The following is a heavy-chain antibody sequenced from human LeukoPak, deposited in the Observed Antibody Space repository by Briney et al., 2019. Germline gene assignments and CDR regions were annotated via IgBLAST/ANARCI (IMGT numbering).Heavy chain of an antibody. CDR3: ARREKPGIAVAGDFDY. J-gene: IGHJ4*02. Sequence: PGGSLRLSCAASGFTFSSYAMHWVRQAPGKGLEWVAVISYDGSNKYYADSVKGRFTISRDNSKNTLYLQMNSLRAEDTAVYYCARREKPGIAVAGDFDYWGQGTLVTVSS. D-gene: IGHD6-19*01. V-gene: IGHV3-30*04. CDR2: ISYDGSNK. CDR1: GFTFSSYA.